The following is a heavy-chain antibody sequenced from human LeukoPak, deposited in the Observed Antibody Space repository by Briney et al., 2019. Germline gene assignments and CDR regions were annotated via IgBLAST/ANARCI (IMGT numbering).Heavy chain of an antibody. V-gene: IGHV3-53*01. CDR1: GFTFSSYA. CDR2: IYSAGTT. Sequence: GGSLRLSCAASGFTFSSYAMSWVRQAPGKGLEWVSVIYSAGTTYYADSVEGRFTISRDISKNILYLQMNSLRVEDTAVYYCARDHSGYDTGYWGQGTLVTVSS. CDR3: ARDHSGYDTGY. J-gene: IGHJ4*02. D-gene: IGHD5-12*01.